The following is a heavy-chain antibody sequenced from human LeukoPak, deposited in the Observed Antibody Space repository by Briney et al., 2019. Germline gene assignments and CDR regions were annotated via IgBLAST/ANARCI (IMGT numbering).Heavy chain of an antibody. CDR3: ARGGYIAVAGPRGYGMDV. V-gene: IGHV1-18*04. D-gene: IGHD6-19*01. CDR2: ISAYNGNT. Sequence: ASVKVSCKASGYTFTSYGISWVRQAPGQGLEWMGWISAYNGNTNYAQKLQGRVTMTTDTSTSTAYMELRSLRSDDTAVYYCARGGYIAVAGPRGYGMDVWGKGTTVTVSS. CDR1: GYTFTSYG. J-gene: IGHJ6*04.